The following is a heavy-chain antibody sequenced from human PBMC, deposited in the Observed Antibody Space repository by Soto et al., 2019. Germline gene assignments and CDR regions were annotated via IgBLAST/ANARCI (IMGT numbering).Heavy chain of an antibody. Sequence: QVQLVESGGGVVQPGRSLRLSCAASGFTFSSYGMHWVRQAPGKGLEWVAVISYDGSNKYYADSVKGRFTISRDNSKNTLYRQMNSMRGEDTAVYYCAKETCSGGSCYPPLDYYYGMDVWGQGTTVTVSS. CDR1: GFTFSSYG. CDR3: AKETCSGGSCYPPLDYYYGMDV. CDR2: ISYDGSNK. J-gene: IGHJ6*02. V-gene: IGHV3-30*18. D-gene: IGHD2-15*01.